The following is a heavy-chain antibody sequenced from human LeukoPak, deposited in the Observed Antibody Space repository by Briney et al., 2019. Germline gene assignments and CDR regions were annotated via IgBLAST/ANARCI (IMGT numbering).Heavy chain of an antibody. CDR2: ISSSSSYI. D-gene: IGHD2-2*01. CDR3: ARICSSTSCYPYYYYYGMDV. CDR1: GFTFSSYS. Sequence: PGGSLRLSCAASGFTFSSYSMNWVRQAPGKGLEWVSSISSSSSYIYYADSVKGRFTISRDNAKNSLYLQMNSLRAEDTAVYYCARICSSTSCYPYYYYYGMDVWGQGTTVTVSS. V-gene: IGHV3-21*01. J-gene: IGHJ6*02.